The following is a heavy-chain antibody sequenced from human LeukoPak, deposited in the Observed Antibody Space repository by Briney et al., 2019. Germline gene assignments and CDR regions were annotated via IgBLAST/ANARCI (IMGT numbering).Heavy chain of an antibody. CDR3: VKDSGSTRVFDY. J-gene: IGHJ4*02. Sequence: PAESLRLSCSASGFTFSSYAMHWVRQAPGTGLEYVSAISSNGGSTYYADSVKGRFTISRDNSKNTLYLQMSSLRAEDTAVYYCVKDSGSTRVFDYWGQGTLVTVSS. D-gene: IGHD3-10*01. CDR2: ISSNGGST. V-gene: IGHV3-64D*09. CDR1: GFTFSSYA.